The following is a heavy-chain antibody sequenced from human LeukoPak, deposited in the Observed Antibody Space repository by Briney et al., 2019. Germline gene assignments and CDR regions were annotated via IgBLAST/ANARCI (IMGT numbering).Heavy chain of an antibody. V-gene: IGHV4-59*01. D-gene: IGHD2-2*01. Sequence: PSETLSLTCTVSGCSISDYYWNWIRQPPGKGLEWIGYIYYSGSTTYNPSLKSRVTMSLDTAKNQFSLKLRTVTAADTAVYYCARGDFCSSSNCYLRPMDVWGKGTTVTVSS. CDR1: GCSISDYY. J-gene: IGHJ6*03. CDR2: IYYSGST. CDR3: ARGDFCSSSNCYLRPMDV.